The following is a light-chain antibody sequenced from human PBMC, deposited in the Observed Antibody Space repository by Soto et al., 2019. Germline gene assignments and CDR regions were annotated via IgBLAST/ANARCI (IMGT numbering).Light chain of an antibody. V-gene: IGLV2-23*01. Sequence: QSVLTQPASVSGSPGQSITISCTGTSSDVGSYNLVSWYQQHPGKAPKLMIYEDSKRPSGVSNRFSGSKSGNTASLTISGLQAEDEADYYCCSYASTTVVFGGGTKLTV. CDR1: SSDVGSYNL. CDR2: EDS. J-gene: IGLJ2*01. CDR3: CSYASTTVV.